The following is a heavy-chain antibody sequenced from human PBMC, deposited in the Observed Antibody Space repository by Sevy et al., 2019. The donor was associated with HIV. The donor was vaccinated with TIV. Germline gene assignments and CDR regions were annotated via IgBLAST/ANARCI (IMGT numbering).Heavy chain of an antibody. Sequence: ASVKVSCKASGGTFSTFLISWVRQAPGQRLEWMGGIRPIFGTVDYAQKFQPRVTFTADESTSTAYMELSSLRPDDTAVYYCATRADCGGDCSIYYFDYWGQGSLVTVSS. CDR2: IRPIFGTV. V-gene: IGHV1-69*13. CDR1: GGTFSTFL. J-gene: IGHJ4*02. D-gene: IGHD2-21*02. CDR3: ATRADCGGDCSIYYFDY.